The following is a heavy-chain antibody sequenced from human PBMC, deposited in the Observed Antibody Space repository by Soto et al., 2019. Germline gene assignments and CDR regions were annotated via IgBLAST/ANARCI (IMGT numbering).Heavy chain of an antibody. V-gene: IGHV3-21*01. D-gene: IGHD4-17*01. CDR2: ISSSSSYI. CDR3: ARDLRDYGDYVFDY. J-gene: IGHJ4*02. CDR1: GFTFSSYS. Sequence: PGGSLRLSCAASGFTFSSYSMNWVRQAPGKGLEWVSSISSSSSYIYYADSVKGRFTISRDNAKNSLYLQMNSLRAEDTAVYYCARDLRDYGDYVFDYWGQGTLVTVSS.